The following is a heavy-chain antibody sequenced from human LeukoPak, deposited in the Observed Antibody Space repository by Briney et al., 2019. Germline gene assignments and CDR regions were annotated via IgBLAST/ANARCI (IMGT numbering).Heavy chain of an antibody. D-gene: IGHD3-22*01. CDR2: INPNSGGT. V-gene: IGHV1-2*06. Sequence: ASVKVSCKASGYTFTSNGISWVRQAPGQGLEWMGRINPNSGGTEYAQKFQGRVTMTSDTSISTAYMELSRLRSDDTAVYYCARAYYNSTGYFYSNVFDYWGQGTLVTVSS. CDR3: ARAYYNSTGYFYSNVFDY. J-gene: IGHJ4*02. CDR1: GYTFTSNG.